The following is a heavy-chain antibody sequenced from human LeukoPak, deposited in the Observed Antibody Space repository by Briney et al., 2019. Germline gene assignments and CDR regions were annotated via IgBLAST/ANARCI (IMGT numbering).Heavy chain of an antibody. CDR1: GGSISSSGYY. CDR2: IYYSGST. D-gene: IGHD2-2*01. Sequence: PSETLSLTCTVSGGSISSSGYYWGWIRQPPGKGLEWIGSIYYSGSTYYNPSLKSRVTISVDTSKNQFSLKLSSVTAADTAVYYCARGVAVVPAIHYYFDYWGQGSLVTVSS. V-gene: IGHV4-39*01. CDR3: ARGVAVVPAIHYYFDY. J-gene: IGHJ4*02.